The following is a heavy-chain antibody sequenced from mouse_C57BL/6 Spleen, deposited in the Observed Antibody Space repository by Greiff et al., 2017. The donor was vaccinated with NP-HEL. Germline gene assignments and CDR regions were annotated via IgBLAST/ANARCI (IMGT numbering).Heavy chain of an antibody. Sequence: DVKLVESGGGLVKPGGSLKLSCAASGFTFSDYGMHWVRQAPEKGLEWVAYISSGSSTIYYADTVKGRFTISRDNAKNTLFLQMTSLRSEDTAMYYCARPCYDGGYYYAMDYWGQGTSVTVSS. V-gene: IGHV5-17*01. CDR1: GFTFSDYG. D-gene: IGHD2-12*01. CDR3: ARPCYDGGYYYAMDY. CDR2: ISSGSSTI. J-gene: IGHJ4*01.